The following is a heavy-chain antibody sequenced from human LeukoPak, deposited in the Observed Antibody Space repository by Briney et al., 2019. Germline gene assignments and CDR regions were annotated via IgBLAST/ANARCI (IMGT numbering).Heavy chain of an antibody. V-gene: IGHV1-8*03. Sequence: GASVKVSCKASGYTFTRYDIKWVRQATGQGLEWMGWMNPNSGNTGYAQKFQGRVTITRNTSITTPYMGLSSLRSEDTAIYYCATDIVLYRLPAGIGYWGQGTLVTVSS. D-gene: IGHD2-2*01. J-gene: IGHJ4*02. CDR3: ATDIVLYRLPAGIGY. CDR1: GYTFTRYD. CDR2: MNPNSGNT.